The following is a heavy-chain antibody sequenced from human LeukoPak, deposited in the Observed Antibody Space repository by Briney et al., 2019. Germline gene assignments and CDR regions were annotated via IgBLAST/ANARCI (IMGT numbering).Heavy chain of an antibody. D-gene: IGHD6-13*01. Sequence: ASVKVSCKASGGTFSNYAISWVRQAPGQGLEWMGGIIPIFGTANYAQKFQGRVTITADESTSTAYMELSSLRSEDTAVYYCARSTGGYSSSWYDYWGQGTLVTVSS. CDR3: ARSTGGYSSSWYDY. CDR1: GGTFSNYA. J-gene: IGHJ4*02. V-gene: IGHV1-69*13. CDR2: IIPIFGTA.